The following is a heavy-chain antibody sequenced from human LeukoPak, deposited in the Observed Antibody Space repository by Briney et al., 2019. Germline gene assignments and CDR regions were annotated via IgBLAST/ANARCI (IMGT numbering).Heavy chain of an antibody. J-gene: IGHJ4*02. D-gene: IGHD5-18*01. V-gene: IGHV3-7*01. CDR3: AWRKYSYGPYFDY. CDR2: IKQDGSEK. Sequence: PGGSLRLSCAASGFTFSSYWMSWVRQAPGKGLEWVANIKQDGSEKYYVDSVKGRFTISRDNAKNSLYLQMNSLRAEDTAVYYCAWRKYSYGPYFDYWGQGTLVTVSS. CDR1: GFTFSSYW.